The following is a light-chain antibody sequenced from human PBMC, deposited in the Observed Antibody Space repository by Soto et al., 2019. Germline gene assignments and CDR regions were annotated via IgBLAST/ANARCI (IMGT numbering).Light chain of an antibody. CDR2: AVS. CDR1: QGMSSS. CDR3: QQPYT. V-gene: IGKV1-9*01. J-gene: IGKJ4*01. Sequence: DIQLTQSPPFLSASVGERVTVSCRASQGMSSSLAWYQQKPGKAPKLLIYAVSTLQSGVPSRCSGSGSGTEFTLTIRNLQPEDFATYFCQQPYTFGGGTKVEVE.